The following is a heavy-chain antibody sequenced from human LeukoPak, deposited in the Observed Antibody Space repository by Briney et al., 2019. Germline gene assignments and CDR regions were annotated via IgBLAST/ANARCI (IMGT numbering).Heavy chain of an antibody. D-gene: IGHD6-19*01. Sequence: GESLKISCKGSGYSFTSYWIGWVRQMPGKGLEWMGIIYPGDSDTRYSPPFQGQVTISADKSISTAYLQWSSLKASDTAMYYCARPGLAVAGYYYMDVWGKGTTVTVSS. J-gene: IGHJ6*03. CDR1: GYSFTSYW. CDR3: ARPGLAVAGYYYMDV. V-gene: IGHV5-51*01. CDR2: IYPGDSDT.